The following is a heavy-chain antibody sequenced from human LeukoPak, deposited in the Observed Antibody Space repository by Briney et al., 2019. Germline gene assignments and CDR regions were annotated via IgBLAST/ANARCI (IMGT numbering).Heavy chain of an antibody. J-gene: IGHJ4*02. CDR3: ARGGGYYDSSGYYRPFDY. D-gene: IGHD3-22*01. V-gene: IGHV1-3*01. CDR2: INAGNGNT. CDR1: GYTFTSYA. Sequence: ASVKVSCKASGYTFTSYAMHWVRQAPGQRLEWMGWINAGNGNTKYSQKFQGRVTITRDTSASTAYMELSSLRSEDTAVYYCARGGGYYDSSGYYRPFDYWGQGTLVTVSS.